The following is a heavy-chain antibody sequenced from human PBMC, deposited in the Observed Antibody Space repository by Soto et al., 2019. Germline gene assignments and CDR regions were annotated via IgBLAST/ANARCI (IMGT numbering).Heavy chain of an antibody. CDR3: ARSRYTGTYSGRFLDY. CDR1: GYTFTSYY. J-gene: IGHJ4*02. CDR2: INPSGGST. D-gene: IGHD1-26*01. Sequence: ASVKVSCKASGYTFTSYYMHWVRQAPGQGLEWMGIINPSGGSTSYAQKFQGRVTMTRDTSTSTVYMELSSLRSEDTAMYFCARSRYTGTYSGRFLDYWGQGSLVTVSS. V-gene: IGHV1-46*01.